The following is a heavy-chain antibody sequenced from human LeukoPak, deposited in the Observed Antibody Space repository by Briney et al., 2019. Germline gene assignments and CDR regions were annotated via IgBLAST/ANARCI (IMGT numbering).Heavy chain of an antibody. CDR3: ARGYYYDSSGYYRPYYFDY. Sequence: PGGSLRLSCAASGFTFSSYWMSWVRQAPGKGLESVANIKQDGSEKYYVDSVKGRFTISRDNAKNSLYPQMNSLRAEDTAVYYCARGYYYDSSGYYRPYYFDYWGQGTLVTVSS. CDR2: IKQDGSEK. CDR1: GFTFSSYW. V-gene: IGHV3-7*01. D-gene: IGHD3-22*01. J-gene: IGHJ4*02.